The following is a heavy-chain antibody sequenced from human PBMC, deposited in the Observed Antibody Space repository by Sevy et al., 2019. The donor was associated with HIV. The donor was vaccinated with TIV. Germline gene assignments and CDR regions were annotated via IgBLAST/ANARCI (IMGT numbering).Heavy chain of an antibody. V-gene: IGHV3-23*01. J-gene: IGHJ3*02. Sequence: GGSLRLSCAASGFTFSNYGMSWVRQAPGKGLEWVSSILAGGGSTYYADSVKGRFTISRDNSKNTLFLQMNSLRAEDTAVYYCARRDSANSFEIWGQWTMVTVSS. D-gene: IGHD1-26*01. CDR1: GFTFSNYG. CDR2: ILAGGGST. CDR3: ARRDSANSFEI.